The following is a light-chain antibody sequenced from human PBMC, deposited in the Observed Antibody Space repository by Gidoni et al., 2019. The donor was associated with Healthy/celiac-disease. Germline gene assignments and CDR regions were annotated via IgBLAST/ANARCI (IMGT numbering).Light chain of an antibody. Sequence: DIQMTQSPSSLSASVGDRVTITSRASQSISSYLNWYQQKPGKARKLLIYAASSLQSGVPSRFSGSGSGTDFTLTISSLQPEDFATYYCQQSYSTPVCSFGQGTKLEIK. CDR3: QQSYSTPVCS. CDR1: QSISSY. J-gene: IGKJ2*04. V-gene: IGKV1-39*01. CDR2: AAS.